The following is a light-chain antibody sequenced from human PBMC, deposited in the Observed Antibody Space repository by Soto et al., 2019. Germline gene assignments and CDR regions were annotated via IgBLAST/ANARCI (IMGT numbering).Light chain of an antibody. CDR3: QQANSFPIT. V-gene: IGKV1-39*01. CDR1: QSISSY. J-gene: IGKJ5*01. CDR2: AAS. Sequence: DIQMTQSPSSLSASVGDRVTITCRASQSISSYLNWYQQIPGKAPKVLIYAASSLQSGVPPRYSGSGYGTDFTLTISSLQPEDFATYYCQQANSFPITFGQGTRLEI.